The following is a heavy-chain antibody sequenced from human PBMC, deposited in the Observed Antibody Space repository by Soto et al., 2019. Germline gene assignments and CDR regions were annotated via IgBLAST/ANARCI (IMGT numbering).Heavy chain of an antibody. CDR2: ITGXGDDT. Sequence: EVQLLESGGGLVQPGGSLRLSCAASGFTFASYTLSWVRQAPGKGLEWVSGITGXGDDTFYADSVKGRITVSRDNSKXXXXXXXXXXXXXXXXXXXXXXXXXXGDLRAFDIWGRGTMVAVS. J-gene: IGHJ3*02. V-gene: IGHV3-23*01. CDR3: XXXXXXGDLRAFDI. D-gene: IGHD4-17*01. CDR1: GFTFASYT.